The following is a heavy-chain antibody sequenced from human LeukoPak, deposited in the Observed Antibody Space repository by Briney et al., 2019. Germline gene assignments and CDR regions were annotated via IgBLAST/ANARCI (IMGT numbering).Heavy chain of an antibody. Sequence: SETLSLTCTVSGGSINNYYWNWIRQPPGKGLEWIGYIYYSGSTNYNPSLKSRVTISVDTSKNQFSLRLSSVTAADTAVYYCARGTIAAAAPSAFWGQGTLVTVSS. CDR3: ARGTIAAAAPSAF. D-gene: IGHD6-13*01. CDR2: IYYSGST. J-gene: IGHJ4*02. CDR1: GGSINNYY. V-gene: IGHV4-59*01.